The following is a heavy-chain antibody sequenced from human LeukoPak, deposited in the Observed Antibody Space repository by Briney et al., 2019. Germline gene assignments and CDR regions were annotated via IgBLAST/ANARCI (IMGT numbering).Heavy chain of an antibody. D-gene: IGHD3-22*01. V-gene: IGHV3-30-3*01. CDR1: GFTFSSYA. J-gene: IGHJ6*02. Sequence: GGSLRLSCAASGFTFSSYAMHWVRQAPGKGLEWVAVISYDGSNKYYADSVKGRFTISRDNSKNTLYLQMNSLRAEDTAVYYCARDTYYYDSSGSLGYGMDVWGQGTTVTVSS. CDR2: ISYDGSNK. CDR3: ARDTYYYDSSGSLGYGMDV.